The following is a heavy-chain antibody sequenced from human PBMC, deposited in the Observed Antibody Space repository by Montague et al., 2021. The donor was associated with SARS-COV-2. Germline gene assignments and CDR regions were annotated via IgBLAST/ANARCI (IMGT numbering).Heavy chain of an antibody. Sequence: SETLSLTCAVYGGSFSVYYWSWLRQSPRSGLEWIAEISQSGTAHYNPSLESRVSISIDTSRNQFTLKLSSVTAADTAMYYCAREREVERAARTLVAFDMWAKGRWSPSLQ. J-gene: IGHJ3*02. CDR1: GGSFSVYY. CDR3: AREREVERAARTLVAFDM. CDR2: ISQSGTA. D-gene: IGHD1-1*01. V-gene: IGHV4-34*01.